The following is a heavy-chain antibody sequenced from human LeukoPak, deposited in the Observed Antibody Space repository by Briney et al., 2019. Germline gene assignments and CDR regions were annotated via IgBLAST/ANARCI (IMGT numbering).Heavy chain of an antibody. Sequence: SETLSLTCTVSGGSISSYYWSWIRQPPGKGLEWIGYIYYSGSTNYNPSLKSRVTISVDTSKNQFSLKLSSVTAADAAVYYCARMYYYDSSGYYYDYWGQGTLVTVSS. CDR3: ARMYYYDSSGYYYDY. V-gene: IGHV4-59*01. J-gene: IGHJ4*02. D-gene: IGHD3-22*01. CDR1: GGSISSYY. CDR2: IYYSGST.